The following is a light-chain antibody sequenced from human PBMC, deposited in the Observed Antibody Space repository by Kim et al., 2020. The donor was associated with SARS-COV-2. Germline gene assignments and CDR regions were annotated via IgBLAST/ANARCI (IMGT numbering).Light chain of an antibody. CDR1: GHNIGTTT. J-gene: IGLJ1*01. V-gene: IGLV1-44*01. CDR3: ATWDDSLKSYV. Sequence: GQRVSSSYSGGGHNIGTTTASWYQKYPGAAPKRRIYGNDLSPSGVPDRFSGSKSDTEASLAISGLKSEDEADYYCATWDDSLKSYVFGTGTKVTVL. CDR2: GND.